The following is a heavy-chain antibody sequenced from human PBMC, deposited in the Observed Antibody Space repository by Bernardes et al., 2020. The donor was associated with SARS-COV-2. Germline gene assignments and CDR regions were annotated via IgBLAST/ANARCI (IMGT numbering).Heavy chain of an antibody. D-gene: IGHD6-19*01. CDR2: INPNSGGT. V-gene: IGHV1-2*02. J-gene: IGHJ6*02. Sequence: ASVKVSCKASGYTFTGYYMHWVRQAPGHGLEWMGWINPNSGGTNYAQKFQGRVTMTRDTSISTAYMELSRLRSDDTAVYYCARDPTAVAVYYYYGMDVWGQGTTVTVSS. CDR3: ARDPTAVAVYYYYGMDV. CDR1: GYTFTGYY.